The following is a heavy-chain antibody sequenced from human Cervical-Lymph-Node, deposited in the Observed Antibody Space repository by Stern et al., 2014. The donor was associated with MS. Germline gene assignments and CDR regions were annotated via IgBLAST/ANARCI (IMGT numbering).Heavy chain of an antibody. D-gene: IGHD6-19*01. CDR3: AKAIAVIYGMDV. CDR1: GFSFRAYG. V-gene: IGHV3-30*18. CDR2: ISYDGSNI. J-gene: IGHJ6*02. Sequence: QDQLVQSGGGVVQPGRSLRLSCAASGFSFRAYGMHWVRQAPGKGLEWVAGISYDGSNIYYAESVKGRFTISRDNSKNTLYLQTNSLKTEDTAVYYCAKAIAVIYGMDVWGQGTTVTVSS.